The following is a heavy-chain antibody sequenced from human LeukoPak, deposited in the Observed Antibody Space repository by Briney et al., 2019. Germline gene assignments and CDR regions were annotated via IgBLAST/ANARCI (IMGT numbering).Heavy chain of an antibody. D-gene: IGHD3-3*01. V-gene: IGHV3-7*01. CDR3: ARVQYYDFWSGFWGEPTPHYYFDY. J-gene: IGHJ4*02. Sequence: PGGSLRLSCAASGFTFSSYWMSWVRQAPGKGLEWVANTKQDGSEKYYVDSVKGRFTISRDNAKNSLYLQMNSLRAEDTAVYYCARVQYYDFWSGFWGEPTPHYYFDYWGQGTLVTVSS. CDR2: TKQDGSEK. CDR1: GFTFSSYW.